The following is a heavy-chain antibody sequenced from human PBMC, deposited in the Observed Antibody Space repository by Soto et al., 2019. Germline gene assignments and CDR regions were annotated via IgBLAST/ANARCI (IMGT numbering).Heavy chain of an antibody. CDR1: GDTFTNYY. J-gene: IGHJ4*02. D-gene: IGHD2-21*02. V-gene: IGHV1-46*01. CDR2: VNPSGGHT. CDR3: ARGGHVVVVTAAFDY. Sequence: QVQLMQSGAEVKKPGASVKVSCKASGDTFTNYYIHWVRQAPGQGLEWMGTVNPSGGHTTYSQHLLGRVTMTRDTSTSTLYMELTSLPSDDTAVYYCARGGHVVVVTAAFDYWGQGTLVTVSS.